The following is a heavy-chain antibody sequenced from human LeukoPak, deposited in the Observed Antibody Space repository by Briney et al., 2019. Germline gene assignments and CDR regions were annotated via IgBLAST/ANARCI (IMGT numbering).Heavy chain of an antibody. CDR1: GFIFSNYA. D-gene: IGHD3-22*01. J-gene: IGHJ3*02. CDR3: ARGGYYYDDAFDI. CDR2: IWYDGSNK. V-gene: IGHV3-33*08. Sequence: PGGSLRLSCAASGFIFSNYAMIWVCQAPGKGLEWVAVIWYDGSNKYYADSVKGRFTISRDNSKNTLYLQMNTLGAEDTAVYYCARGGYYYDDAFDIWGQGTMVTVSS.